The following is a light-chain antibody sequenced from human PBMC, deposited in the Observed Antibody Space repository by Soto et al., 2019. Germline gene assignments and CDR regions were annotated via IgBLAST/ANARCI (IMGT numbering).Light chain of an antibody. CDR2: DVT. CDR3: SAYTTVNTVVV. V-gene: IGLV2-14*03. CDR1: TDDIGAYNY. Sequence: QSVLTQPASVSGSPGQSITFSCTGTTDDIGAYNYVSWYQHHPGKAPKLLIYDVTDRPSGVSDRFSGSKSGTTASLTISGLQAEDEADYCCSAYTTVNTVVVFGGGTKLTVL. J-gene: IGLJ3*02.